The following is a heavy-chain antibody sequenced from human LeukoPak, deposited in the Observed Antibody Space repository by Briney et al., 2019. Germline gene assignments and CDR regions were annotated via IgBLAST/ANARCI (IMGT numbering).Heavy chain of an antibody. CDR1: GYSFTSYW. J-gene: IGHJ3*02. Sequence: GESLKISCKGSGYSFTSYWIGWVRQMPGKGLEWMGIIYPGDSDTSYSPSFQGQVTISADKSISTAYLQWSSLKASDTAMYYCAARIAAAGLPDAFDIWGQGTMVTVSS. CDR3: AARIAAAGLPDAFDI. CDR2: IYPGDSDT. D-gene: IGHD6-13*01. V-gene: IGHV5-51*01.